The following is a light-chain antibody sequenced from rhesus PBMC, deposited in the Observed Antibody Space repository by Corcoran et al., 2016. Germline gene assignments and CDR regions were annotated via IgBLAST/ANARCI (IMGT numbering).Light chain of an antibody. CDR2: AAS. CDR1: QGINTY. J-gene: IGKJ4*01. Sequence: DIQMTQSPSSLSASVGDRVTITCRASQGINTYLNWYQQKPGKAPKRLIYAASSFERGVPSRFSGSGYGTDFTLPISSLQPEDFATYYCLQYNSDPLTFGGGTKVEIK. V-gene: IGKV1-43*02. CDR3: LQYNSDPLT.